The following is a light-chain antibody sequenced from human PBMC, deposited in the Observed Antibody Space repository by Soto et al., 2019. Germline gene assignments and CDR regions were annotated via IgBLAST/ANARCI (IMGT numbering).Light chain of an antibody. V-gene: IGKV3-11*01. CDR2: DAS. Sequence: EIVLTQSPATLSLSPGERATLSCRASQSVSSYLAWYQQKPGQAPRLLIYDASNRATGIPARFSGSGSGTDFTLTISSLEPEDFAVYYCQQATFGQGTKVEIK. CDR1: QSVSSY. CDR3: QQAT. J-gene: IGKJ1*01.